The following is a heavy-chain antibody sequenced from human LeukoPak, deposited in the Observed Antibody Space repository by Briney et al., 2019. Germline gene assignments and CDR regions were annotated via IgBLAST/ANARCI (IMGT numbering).Heavy chain of an antibody. V-gene: IGHV3-13*05. CDR2: IGTAGDP. Sequence: GGSLRLSCAASGFTFSSYDMHWARHATGKGLEWVSAIGTAGDPYYPGSVKGRFTISRENAKNSLYLQMNSLRAGDTAVYYCARGSTLDAFDIWGQGTMVTVSS. J-gene: IGHJ3*02. CDR3: ARGSTLDAFDI. CDR1: GFTFSSYD. D-gene: IGHD2-2*01.